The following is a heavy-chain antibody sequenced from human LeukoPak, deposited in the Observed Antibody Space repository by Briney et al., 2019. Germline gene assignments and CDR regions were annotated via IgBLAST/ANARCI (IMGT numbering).Heavy chain of an antibody. D-gene: IGHD3/OR15-3a*01. CDR2: IYGSGGT. V-gene: IGHV4-4*07. J-gene: IGHJ3*01. CDR3: ARNRTSYYGEIPFDV. Sequence: PSETLSLTCSVSGGAISNFYWSWIRQSAGKGLEWIGQIYGSGGTNYNPSLKSRVTMSTDKSKNQLSLRLTSVTAADTAVYYCARNRTSYYGEIPFDVWGQGTMVTVSS. CDR1: GGAISNFY.